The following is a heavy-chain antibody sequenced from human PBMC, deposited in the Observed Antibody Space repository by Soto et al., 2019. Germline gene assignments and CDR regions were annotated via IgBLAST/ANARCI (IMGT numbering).Heavy chain of an antibody. Sequence: SETLSLTCTVSGGSISSYYWSWIRQPPGKGLEWIGYIYYSGSTNYNPSLKSRVTISVDTSKNQFSLKLSSVTAADTAVYYCATRIAARPFDPWGQGTLVTVSS. CDR1: GGSISSYY. D-gene: IGHD6-6*01. CDR2: IYYSGST. V-gene: IGHV4-59*01. J-gene: IGHJ5*02. CDR3: ATRIAARPFDP.